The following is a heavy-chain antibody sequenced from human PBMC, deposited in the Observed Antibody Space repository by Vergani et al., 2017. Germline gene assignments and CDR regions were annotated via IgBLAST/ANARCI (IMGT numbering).Heavy chain of an antibody. J-gene: IGHJ3*02. CDR2: IYSGGST. V-gene: IGHV3-53*01. Sequence: VQLVESGGGLVKPGGSLRLSCAASGFTVSSNYMSWVRQAPGKGLEWVSVIYSGGSTYYADSVKGRFTISRDNSKNTLYLQMNSLRAEDTAVYYCASTRYCSSTSCYKRKAFDIWGQGTMVTVSS. D-gene: IGHD2-2*02. CDR3: ASTRYCSSTSCYKRKAFDI. CDR1: GFTVSSNY.